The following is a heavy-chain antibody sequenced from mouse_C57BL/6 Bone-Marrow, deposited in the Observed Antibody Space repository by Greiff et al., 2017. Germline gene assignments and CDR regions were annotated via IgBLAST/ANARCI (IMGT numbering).Heavy chain of an antibody. CDR1: GFTFSSYG. CDR3: ARQGLWLRHDY. CDR2: ISSGGSYT. Sequence: EVMLVESGGDLVKPGGSLKLSCAASGFTFSSYGMSWVRQTPDKRLEWVATISSGGSYTYYPDSAKGRFTISRDNAKNTLYLQMSSLKSEDTAMYYCARQGLWLRHDYWGQGTTLTVSS. J-gene: IGHJ2*01. D-gene: IGHD2-2*01. V-gene: IGHV5-6*02.